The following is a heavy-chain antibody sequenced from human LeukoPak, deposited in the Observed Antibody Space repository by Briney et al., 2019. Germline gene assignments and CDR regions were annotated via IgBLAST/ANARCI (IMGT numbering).Heavy chain of an antibody. CDR1: GGSVSSGTYY. CDR2: FYHSEDS. CDR3: APYDSPVNFAY. V-gene: IGHV4-61*01. J-gene: IGHJ4*02. D-gene: IGHD3-22*01. Sequence: SETLSLTCSVSGGSVSSGTYYWSWIRQPQGKGLEWIGYFYHSEDSYYNPSLKSRVSMSIDTSKNQFYLKLSSVTAADTAVYYCAPYDSPVNFAYWGQGTLVTVSS.